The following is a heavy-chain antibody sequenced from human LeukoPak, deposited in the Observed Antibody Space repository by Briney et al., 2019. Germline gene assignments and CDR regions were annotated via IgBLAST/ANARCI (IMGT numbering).Heavy chain of an antibody. Sequence: GGSLRLSCAVSGLTLSTYSMTWVRQGPGKGLEWVSSIYNSGAKIFYANSVKGRSTISRDNSKNMLYLQMNSLRVEDTAVYYCAKDVAPDSGWDLDYWGQGTLVTVSS. D-gene: IGHD6-19*01. CDR2: IYNSGAKI. J-gene: IGHJ4*02. CDR3: AKDVAPDSGWDLDY. V-gene: IGHV3-23*01. CDR1: GLTLSTYS.